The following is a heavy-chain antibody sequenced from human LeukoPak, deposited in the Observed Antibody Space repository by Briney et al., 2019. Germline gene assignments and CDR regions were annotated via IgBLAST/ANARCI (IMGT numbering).Heavy chain of an antibody. D-gene: IGHD1-26*01. CDR2: ISAYNGNT. J-gene: IGHJ6*02. CDR1: GYTFTSYG. CDR3: ARVSGSPTQNYYYGMDV. Sequence: ASVKVSCKASGYTFTSYGISWVRQAPGQGLEWMGWISAYNGNTNYAQKLQGRVTMTTDTSTSTAYMELRSLRSDDTAVYYCARVSGSPTQNYYYGMDVWGQGTTVTVSS. V-gene: IGHV1-18*01.